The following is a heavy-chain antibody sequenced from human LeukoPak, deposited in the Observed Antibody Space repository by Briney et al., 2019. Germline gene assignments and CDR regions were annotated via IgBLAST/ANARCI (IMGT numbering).Heavy chain of an antibody. CDR1: GGSFSGYY. CDR3: ARLAPSRPALYSSSWYGNWFDP. CDR2: INHSGST. D-gene: IGHD6-13*01. Sequence: SETLSLTCAVYGGSFSGYYWSWIRQHPGKGLEWIGEINHSGSTNYNPSLKSRVTISVDTSKNQFSLKLSSVTAADTAVYYCARLAPSRPALYSSSWYGNWFDPWGQGTLVTVSS. J-gene: IGHJ5*02. V-gene: IGHV4-34*01.